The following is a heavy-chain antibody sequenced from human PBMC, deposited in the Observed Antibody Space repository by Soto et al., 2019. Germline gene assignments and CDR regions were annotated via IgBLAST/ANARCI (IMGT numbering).Heavy chain of an antibody. Sequence: SQTLSLTCTVSGGSISSSSYYWGWIRQPPGKGLEWIGSIYYSGSTYYNPSLKSRVTISVDTSKNQFSLKLSSVTAADTAVYYCARLIGYYGSGRYLYYFDYWGQGTLVTVSS. CDR2: IYYSGST. V-gene: IGHV4-39*01. J-gene: IGHJ4*02. D-gene: IGHD3-10*01. CDR3: ARLIGYYGSGRYLYYFDY. CDR1: GGSISSSSYY.